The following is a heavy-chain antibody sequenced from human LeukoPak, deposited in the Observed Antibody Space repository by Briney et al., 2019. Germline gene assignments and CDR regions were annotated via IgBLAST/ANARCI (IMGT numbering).Heavy chain of an antibody. J-gene: IGHJ1*01. CDR1: GYNFTTYW. Sequence: GESLQISCKGSGYNFTTYWIGWVRQMPEKGLEWIAIIYLGDSDTRYNPSFQGQVTISADRSISTTYLQWSSLKASDTAMYYCAGGYCSDTSCFYAIHHWGQGTLVTVSS. D-gene: IGHD2-15*01. CDR3: AGGYCSDTSCFYAIHH. V-gene: IGHV5-51*01. CDR2: IYLGDSDT.